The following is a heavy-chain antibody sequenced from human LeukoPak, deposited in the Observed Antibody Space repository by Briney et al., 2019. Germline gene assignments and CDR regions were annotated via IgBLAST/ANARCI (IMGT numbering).Heavy chain of an antibody. CDR2: ISYDGSNK. V-gene: IGHV3-30*18. CDR1: GFTFSSYG. J-gene: IGHJ3*02. Sequence: GGSLRLSCAASGFTFSSYGMHWVRQAPGKGLEWVAVISYDGSNKYYADSVRGRFTISRDNSKNTLYLQTNSLRAEDTAVYYCAKPHTVTLPNDAFDIWGQGTMVTVSS. D-gene: IGHD4-17*01. CDR3: AKPHTVTLPNDAFDI.